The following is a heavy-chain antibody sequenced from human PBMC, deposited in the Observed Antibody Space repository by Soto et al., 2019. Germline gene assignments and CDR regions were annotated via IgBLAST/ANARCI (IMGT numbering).Heavy chain of an antibody. CDR1: GYTFTSYG. J-gene: IGHJ4*02. V-gene: IGHV1-18*01. Sequence: ASVKVSCKASGYTFTSYGIGWVRQAPGQGLEWMGWISAYNGNTNYAQNLQGRVTMTTDTSTSTAYMELRSLRSDDTAVYYCARAWYCSGGSCYLDHWGQGTLVTAPQ. D-gene: IGHD2-15*01. CDR3: ARAWYCSGGSCYLDH. CDR2: ISAYNGNT.